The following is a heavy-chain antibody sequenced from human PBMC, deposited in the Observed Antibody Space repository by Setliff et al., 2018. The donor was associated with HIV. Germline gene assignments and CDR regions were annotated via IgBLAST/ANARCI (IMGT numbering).Heavy chain of an antibody. CDR1: RFDFNNYW. V-gene: IGHV3-7*01. Sequence: GGSLRLSCAASRFDFNNYWMCWVRQAPGKGLEWVANIGQDGSEKNYVDSVKGRFTISRDNAKNSMDLQMNSPRAEDTAIYYCARKLRPGHGVDVWGQGTTVTVSS. CDR2: IGQDGSEK. J-gene: IGHJ6*02. D-gene: IGHD3-10*01. CDR3: ARKLRPGHGVDV.